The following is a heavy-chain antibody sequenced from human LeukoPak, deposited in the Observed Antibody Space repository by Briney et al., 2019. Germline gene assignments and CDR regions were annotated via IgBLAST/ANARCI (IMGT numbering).Heavy chain of an antibody. CDR1: GGSISSYY. Sequence: SETLSLTCTVSGGSISSYYWSWIRQPAGKGLEWIGRIYTSGSTNYNPSLKSRVTMSVDTSKNQFPLKLSSVTAADTAVYYCARDLRVIAVAGTIRAKHDAFDIWGQGTMVTVSS. D-gene: IGHD6-19*01. CDR2: IYTSGST. CDR3: ARDLRVIAVAGTIRAKHDAFDI. V-gene: IGHV4-4*07. J-gene: IGHJ3*02.